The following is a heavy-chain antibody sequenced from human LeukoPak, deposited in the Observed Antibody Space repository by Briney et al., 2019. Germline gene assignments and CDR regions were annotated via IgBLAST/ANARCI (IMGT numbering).Heavy chain of an antibody. Sequence: PGGSLRLSCLGSGFTFSDYAMQWVRQAPDKGLEWVTVISHEASIQHYADSEKGRFTVSRDSSKNTLYLQMNNLRAEDTAVYYCAKEGTPRAASFFDSWGQGTLVTVSS. J-gene: IGHJ5*01. V-gene: IGHV3-30*18. D-gene: IGHD2-15*01. CDR3: AKEGTPRAASFFDS. CDR2: ISHEASIQ. CDR1: GFTFSDYA.